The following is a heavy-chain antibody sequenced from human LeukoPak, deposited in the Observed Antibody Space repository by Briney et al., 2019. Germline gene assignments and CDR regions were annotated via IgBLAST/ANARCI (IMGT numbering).Heavy chain of an antibody. V-gene: IGHV1-24*01. J-gene: IGHJ6*04. CDR2: FDPEDGET. CDR3: ATPRTGGYCSSTSCYYYYGMDV. Sequence: ASVKVSCKVSGYTLTELSMHWVRQAPGKGLDGMGGFDPEDGETIYAQKFQGRVTMTEDTSTDTAYMELSSLRSEDTAVYYCATPRTGGYCSSTSCYYYYGMDVWGKGTTVTVSS. CDR1: GYTLTELS. D-gene: IGHD2-2*01.